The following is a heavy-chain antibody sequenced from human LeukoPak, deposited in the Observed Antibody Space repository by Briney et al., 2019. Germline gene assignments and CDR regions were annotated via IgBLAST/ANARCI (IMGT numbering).Heavy chain of an antibody. J-gene: IGHJ4*02. CDR3: ARDRYGDGFAHFDY. Sequence: ASVTVSCKASGYTFTSYAMHWVRQAPGQGLEWMGWITPSGGTNYPQKFQGRVAITRDTSITAAYMDLSRLTSDDTAVYYCARDRYGDGFAHFDYWGQGALVTVSS. CDR1: GYTFTSYA. CDR2: ITPSGGT. V-gene: IGHV1-2*02. D-gene: IGHD5-24*01.